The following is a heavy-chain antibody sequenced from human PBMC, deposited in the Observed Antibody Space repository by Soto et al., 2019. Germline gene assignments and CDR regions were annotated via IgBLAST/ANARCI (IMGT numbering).Heavy chain of an antibody. CDR1: GFTFSSYA. D-gene: IGHD6-19*01. CDR2: ISSNGGST. CDR3: VHKGAGTRDDYYYGMDV. Sequence: GGSLRLSCSASGFTFSSYAMHWVRQAPGKGLEYVSAISSNGGSTYYADSVKGRFTISRDNSKNTLYLQMSSLRAEDTAVYYCVHKGAGTRDDYYYGMDVWGQGTTVTVSS. J-gene: IGHJ6*02. V-gene: IGHV3-64D*08.